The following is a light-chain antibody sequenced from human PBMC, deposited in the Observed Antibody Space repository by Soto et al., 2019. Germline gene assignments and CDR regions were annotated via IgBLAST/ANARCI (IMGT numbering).Light chain of an antibody. CDR1: RSVSSY. CDR2: AAS. CDR3: QQSESWPQT. Sequence: EIVLTQSPGTLSLSPGDRAAISCRASRSVSSYLAWYQQKPGQAPKLLIYAASTRPTGVPSRFSGSGSGTEFSLTISSLQSEDFAVYYCQQSESWPQTFGQGTKVHIK. J-gene: IGKJ1*01. V-gene: IGKV3-15*01.